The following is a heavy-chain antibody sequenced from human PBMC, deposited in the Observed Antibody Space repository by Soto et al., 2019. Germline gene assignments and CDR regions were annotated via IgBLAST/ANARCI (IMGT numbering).Heavy chain of an antibody. CDR3: ARTNPLGERHLEN. J-gene: IGHJ1*01. D-gene: IGHD3-10*01. CDR2: IDWDDDK. V-gene: IGHV2-70*04. Sequence: SGPTLVNPTQTLTLTCTFSGFSLRSSGMRVTWIRQPPGKALEWLARIDWDDDKFYSTSLKTRLTISKDTSKNQVFLTMTNMDPVNPATYFWARTNPLGERHLENWGPDTLVEVSS. CDR1: GFSLRSSGMR.